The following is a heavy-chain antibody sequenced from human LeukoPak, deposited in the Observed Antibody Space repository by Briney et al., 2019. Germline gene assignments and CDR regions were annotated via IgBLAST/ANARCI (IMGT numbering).Heavy chain of an antibody. J-gene: IGHJ4*02. CDR3: ARGRCRNSGCRPYFDY. CDR2: IYYSEST. CDR1: GDSISNYY. V-gene: IGHV4-59*01. Sequence: SETLSLNCTVSGDSISNYYWSWIRQPPGKGLEWIGYIYYSESTNYNPSLKSRVTISTDTSKSQFSLNLRSVTAEGTGMYYCARGRCRNSGCRPYFDYWGQGTQVTVSS. D-gene: IGHD3-22*01.